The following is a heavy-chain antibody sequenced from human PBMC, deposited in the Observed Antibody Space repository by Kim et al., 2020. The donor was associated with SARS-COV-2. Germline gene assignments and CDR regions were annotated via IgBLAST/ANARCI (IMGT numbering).Heavy chain of an antibody. J-gene: IGHJ5*02. V-gene: IGHV1-69*01. D-gene: IGHD3-16*02. CDR3: ARSSLDTFGGVIAPDP. Sequence: KFQGRVTITADESTSTAYMELSSLRSEDTAVYYCARSSLDTFGGVIAPDPWGQGTLVTVSS.